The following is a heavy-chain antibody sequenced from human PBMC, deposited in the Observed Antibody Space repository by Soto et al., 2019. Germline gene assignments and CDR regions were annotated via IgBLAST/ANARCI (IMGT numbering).Heavy chain of an antibody. Sequence: SETLSLTCTVSGGSVTSDEDYWTWIRQSPGKGLEWIGYISSSGSTGYNPSLKTRLSMSVDRSKNQFTLRLTSVTAADTAVYFCATESGSTYGYFDHWGQGTQVTVSS. CDR2: ISSSGST. V-gene: IGHV4-30-4*01. D-gene: IGHD5-18*01. CDR1: GGSVTSDEDY. J-gene: IGHJ4*02. CDR3: ATESGSTYGYFDH.